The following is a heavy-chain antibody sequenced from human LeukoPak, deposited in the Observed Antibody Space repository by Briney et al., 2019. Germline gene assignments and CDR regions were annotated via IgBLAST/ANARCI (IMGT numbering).Heavy chain of an antibody. Sequence: GASVKVSCKASGYTFTGYYMHWVRQAPGQGLEWMGWINPNSGGTNYAQKFQGRVTMTRDTSISTAYMELSRLRSDDTAVYYCASASIAAAPRGWFDPWGQGTLVTVSS. D-gene: IGHD6-13*01. CDR3: ASASIAAAPRGWFDP. CDR1: GYTFTGYY. J-gene: IGHJ5*02. CDR2: INPNSGGT. V-gene: IGHV1-2*02.